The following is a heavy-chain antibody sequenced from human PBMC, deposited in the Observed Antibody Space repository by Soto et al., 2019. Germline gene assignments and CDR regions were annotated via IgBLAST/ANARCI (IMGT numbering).Heavy chain of an antibody. D-gene: IGHD2-21*02. CDR1: GFTFSTYA. CDR3: AKGPSGTVSDCYDY. J-gene: IGHJ4*02. CDR2: ISVSGDST. V-gene: IGHV3-23*01. Sequence: GGSLRLSCAASGFTFSTYAMSWVRQAPGKGLEWVSTISVSGDSTYYADSVKGRFTISRDNSKNTLYLQMNSLRAEDTAVYYCAKGPSGTVSDCYDYWGQGTLVTVSS.